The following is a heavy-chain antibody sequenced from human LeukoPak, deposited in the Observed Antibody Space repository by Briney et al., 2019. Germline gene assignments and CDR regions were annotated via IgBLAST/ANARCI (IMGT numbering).Heavy chain of an antibody. CDR1: GGSISSGDYY. V-gene: IGHV4-30-4*01. CDR2: IYYSGST. J-gene: IGHJ4*02. Sequence: SETLSLTCTVSGGSISSGDYYWSWIRQPPGKGLEWIGYIYYSGSTYYNPSLKSRVTISVDTSKNQFSLKLSSVTAADTAVYYCARGGDYYGSGSYSGGVPFDYWGQGTLVTVSS. D-gene: IGHD3-10*01. CDR3: ARGGDYYGSGSYSGGVPFDY.